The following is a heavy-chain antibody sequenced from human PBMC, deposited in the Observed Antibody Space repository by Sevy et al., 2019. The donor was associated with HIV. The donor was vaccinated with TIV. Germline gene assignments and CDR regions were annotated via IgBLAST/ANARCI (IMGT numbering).Heavy chain of an antibody. D-gene: IGHD3-10*01. CDR1: GGSFSGYY. J-gene: IGHJ6*03. Sequence: SETLSLTCAVYGGSFSGYYWSWIRQPPGKGLEWIGEINHSGSTNYNPSLKSRVTISADTSKNQFSLKLSSVTAADTAVYYCARAVTMVRGSGYMDVWGKGTTVTVSS. CDR3: ARAVTMVRGSGYMDV. CDR2: INHSGST. V-gene: IGHV4-34*01.